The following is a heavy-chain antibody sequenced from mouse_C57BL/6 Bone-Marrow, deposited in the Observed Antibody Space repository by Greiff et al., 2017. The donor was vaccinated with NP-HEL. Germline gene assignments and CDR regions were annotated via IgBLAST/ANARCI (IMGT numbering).Heavy chain of an antibody. CDR3: ARSTTVVAPFAY. D-gene: IGHD1-1*01. V-gene: IGHV1-55*01. CDR2: IYPGSGST. CDR1: GYTFTSYW. Sequence: QVQLQQPGAELVKPGASVKMSCKASGYTFTSYWITWVKQRPGQGLEWIGDIYPGSGSTNYNEKFKSKATLTVDKSSSTAYMQLSSLTSEDSAVYYCARSTTVVAPFAYWGQGTLVTVSA. J-gene: IGHJ3*01.